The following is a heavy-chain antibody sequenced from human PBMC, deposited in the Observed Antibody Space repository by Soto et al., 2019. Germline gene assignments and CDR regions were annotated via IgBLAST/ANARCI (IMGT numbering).Heavy chain of an antibody. D-gene: IGHD1-1*01. J-gene: IGHJ5*02. V-gene: IGHV1-46*03. Sequence: QVQLVQSGAEVKKPGASVKVSCKAIGYSFTSHYMHWVRQAPGQGLEWMGTIYPGGVNIGYAQKLKGRVTMSKDTSTSTVYMELNSLTSEHTAVYYCARDKSWYDLVWWFDPWGQGTLVTVSS. CDR2: IYPGGVNI. CDR3: ARDKSWYDLVWWFDP. CDR1: GYSFTSHY.